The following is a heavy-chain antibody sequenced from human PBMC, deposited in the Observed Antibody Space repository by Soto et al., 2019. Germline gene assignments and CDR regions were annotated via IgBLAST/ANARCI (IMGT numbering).Heavy chain of an antibody. Sequence: GGSMRLSWAAAGFTFSNAWLSWVRQAPGKGLDGVGRIKSKTDGGTTDYTAPVKGTFTISREDSKNTLYLQMNSLKIEDTAVYYCTTGSTSTKNYWGQGTRVTVPQ. D-gene: IGHD6-6*01. CDR1: GFTFSNAW. CDR2: IKSKTDGGTT. V-gene: IGHV3-15*01. J-gene: IGHJ4*02. CDR3: TTGSTSTKNY.